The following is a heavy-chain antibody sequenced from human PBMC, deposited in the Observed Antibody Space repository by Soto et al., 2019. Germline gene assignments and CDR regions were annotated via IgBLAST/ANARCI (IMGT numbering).Heavy chain of an antibody. CDR2: IRSKAYGGTT. Sequence: GGSLRLSCTASGFTFGDYAMSWVRQAPGKGLEWVGFIRSKAYGGTTEYAASVKGRFTISRDDSKSIAYLQMNSLKTEDTAVYYCTTPQDIVVVPAADAFDIWGHGTMVTVSS. J-gene: IGHJ3*02. CDR3: TTPQDIVVVPAADAFDI. V-gene: IGHV3-49*04. CDR1: GFTFGDYA. D-gene: IGHD2-2*01.